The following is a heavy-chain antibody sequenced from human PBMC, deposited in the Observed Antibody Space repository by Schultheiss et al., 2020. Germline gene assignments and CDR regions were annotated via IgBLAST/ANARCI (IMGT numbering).Heavy chain of an antibody. J-gene: IGHJ4*02. CDR3: AKGGWLQFDD. CDR1: GASISSHY. Sequence: SETLSLTCTVSGASISSHYWSWIRQLPGKGLEWIAYIYSYSGSTNYNPSFKNRVTISADTSKNQFSLNLSSVTPADTAFYYCAKGGWLQFDDWGQGTLVTVAS. CDR2: IYSYSGST. V-gene: IGHV4-59*11. D-gene: IGHD5-24*01.